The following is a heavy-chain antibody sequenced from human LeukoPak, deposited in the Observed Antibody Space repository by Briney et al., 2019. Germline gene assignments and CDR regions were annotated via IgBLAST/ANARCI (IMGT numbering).Heavy chain of an antibody. CDR1: GGTFSSYA. CDR3: ARDLKVSAAVALDY. Sequence: GASVKVSCKASGGTFSSYAISWVRQAPGQGLEWMGGIIPIFGTANYAQKFQGRVTMTRDTSTSTVYMELSSLRSEDTAVYYCARDLKVSAAVALDYWGQGTLVTVSS. V-gene: IGHV1-69*05. CDR2: IIPIFGTA. J-gene: IGHJ4*02. D-gene: IGHD6-19*01.